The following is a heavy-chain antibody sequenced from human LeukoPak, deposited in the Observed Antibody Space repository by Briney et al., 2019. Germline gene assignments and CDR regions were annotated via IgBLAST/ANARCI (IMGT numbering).Heavy chain of an antibody. CDR3: ASGSYSPEYFQH. J-gene: IGHJ1*01. CDR2: IYSGGST. Sequence: GGSLRLSCAASGFSVSNNYMSWVRQAPGKGLEWVSVIYSGGSTFYADSVKGRFTISRDNSKNTLYLQMNSLRAEDTAVYYCASGSYSPEYFQHWGQGTLVTVSS. CDR1: GFSVSNNY. D-gene: IGHD1-26*01. V-gene: IGHV3-66*01.